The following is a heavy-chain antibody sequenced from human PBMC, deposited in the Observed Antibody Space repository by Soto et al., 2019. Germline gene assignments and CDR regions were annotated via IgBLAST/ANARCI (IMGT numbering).Heavy chain of an antibody. CDR2: VKSGSYGGTS. V-gene: IGHV3-15*07. D-gene: IGHD3-10*01. Sequence: EVQLVESGGGLVKPGGSLRLSCAAYGFTFNNAWMNWVSQAPGKGLEWVGRVKSGSYGGTSDYAAPVKGRFIVPREDSINTLYLQMISLPTEDTAVYYCFAYTIGVKRGFIWGRRTMVTVSS. CDR3: FAYTIGVKRGFI. CDR1: GFTFNNAW. J-gene: IGHJ3*02.